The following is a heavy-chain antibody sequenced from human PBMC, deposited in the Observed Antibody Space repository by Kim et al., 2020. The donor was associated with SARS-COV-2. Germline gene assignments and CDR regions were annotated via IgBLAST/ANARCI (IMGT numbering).Heavy chain of an antibody. J-gene: IGHJ4*02. Sequence: FDADSVKGRVSISRDNSKNILYLQMNSRRAEDTASYYCAKEAAARRPFDYWGQGTLVTVSS. CDR3: AKEAAARRPFDY. V-gene: IGHV3-23*01. D-gene: IGHD6-6*01.